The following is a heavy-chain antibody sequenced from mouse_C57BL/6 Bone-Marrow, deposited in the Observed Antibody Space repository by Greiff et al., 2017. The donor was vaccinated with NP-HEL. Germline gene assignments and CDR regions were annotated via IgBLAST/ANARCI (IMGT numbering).Heavy chain of an antibody. CDR3: ATGTGYFEV. D-gene: IGHD4-1*01. J-gene: IGHJ1*03. Sequence: EVKLVESGGGLVKPGGSLKLSCAASGFTFSDYGMHWVRQAPEKGLEWVAYISSGSSTLYYADTVKGRFTISRDNAKNTLFLQMTSLWSEDTAMYYCATGTGYFEVWGTGTTVTVSS. V-gene: IGHV5-17*01. CDR2: ISSGSSTL. CDR1: GFTFSDYG.